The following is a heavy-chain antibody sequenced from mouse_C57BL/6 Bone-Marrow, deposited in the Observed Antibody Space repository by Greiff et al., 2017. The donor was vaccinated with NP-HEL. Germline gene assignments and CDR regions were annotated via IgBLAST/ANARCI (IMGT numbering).Heavy chain of an antibody. D-gene: IGHD1-1*01. Sequence: VQLQQSGAELVKPGASVKMSCTASGFNINDYYMHWVKQRTEQGLEWIGRIDPEDGDTKYAPKFQGKATITADTSSNTAYLQLSSLTSEDTAVYYCARGFITTSYYYAMDYWGQGTSVTVSS. CDR2: IDPEDGDT. J-gene: IGHJ4*01. CDR3: ARGFITTSYYYAMDY. CDR1: GFNINDYY. V-gene: IGHV14-2*01.